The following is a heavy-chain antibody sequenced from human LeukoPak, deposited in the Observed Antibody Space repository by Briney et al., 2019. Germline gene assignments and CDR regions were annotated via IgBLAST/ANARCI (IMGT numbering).Heavy chain of an antibody. CDR1: GFTFSSYG. J-gene: IGHJ4*02. D-gene: IGHD6-6*01. CDR2: ISYDGSNK. V-gene: IGHV3-30*18. Sequence: GGSLRLSCAASGFTFSSYGMHWVRQAPGKGLEWVAIISYDGSNKYHADSVKGRFTISRDNSKNTLYLQMNSLRAEDTAVYYCAKDQSQVSFDYWGQGTLVTVSS. CDR3: AKDQSQVSFDY.